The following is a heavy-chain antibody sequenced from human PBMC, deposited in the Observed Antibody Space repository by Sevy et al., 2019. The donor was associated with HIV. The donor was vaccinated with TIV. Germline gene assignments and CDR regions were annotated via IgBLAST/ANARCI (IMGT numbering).Heavy chain of an antibody. Sequence: GGSLRRSCAASGFTFSKYSMSWVRQPPGKGLEWVSTLSFGCGEINYADSVKGRFTISRENSKSSVYLQMNNLRPEDTAVYYCAREGCTKPHDYWGQGTLVTVSS. V-gene: IGHV3-23*01. CDR3: AREGCTKPHDY. CDR2: LSFGCGEI. CDR1: GFTFSKYS. J-gene: IGHJ4*02. D-gene: IGHD2-8*01.